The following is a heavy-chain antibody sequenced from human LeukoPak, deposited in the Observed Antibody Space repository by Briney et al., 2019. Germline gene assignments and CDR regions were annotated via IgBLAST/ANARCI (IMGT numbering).Heavy chain of an antibody. V-gene: IGHV3-7*04. J-gene: IGHJ4*02. Sequence: GGSLRLSCVAYGFPFSRYCMTWVRQAPGKGLEWVANIKQDGSKKSCVDSVKGRFTISRDNAKNSLYLQMNSLRAEDTAIYYCTRVGYIDEGIDYWGQGTLVTVSS. CDR1: GFPFSRYC. CDR3: TRVGYIDEGIDY. D-gene: IGHD5-24*01. CDR2: IKQDGSKK.